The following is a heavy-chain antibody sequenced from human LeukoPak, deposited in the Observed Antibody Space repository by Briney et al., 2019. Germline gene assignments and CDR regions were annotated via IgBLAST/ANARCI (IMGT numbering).Heavy chain of an antibody. CDR3: ARDRELTAPLRDYYYYMDV. V-gene: IGHV3-33*08. CDR1: GFTFSSYS. CDR2: IWYDGSNK. J-gene: IGHJ6*03. Sequence: GGSLRLSCAASGFTFSSYSMNWVRQAPGKGLEWVAVIWYDGSNKYYADSVKGRFTISRDNSKNTLYLQMNSLRAEDTAVYYCARDRELTAPLRDYYYYMDVWGKGTTVTVSS. D-gene: IGHD1-26*01.